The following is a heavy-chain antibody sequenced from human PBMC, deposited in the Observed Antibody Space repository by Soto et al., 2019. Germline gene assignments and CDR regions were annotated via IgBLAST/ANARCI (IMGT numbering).Heavy chain of an antibody. J-gene: IGHJ6*02. Sequence: QVQLQQWGAGLLKPSETLSLTCAVYGGSFSGYYWSWIRQPPGKGLEWIGEINHSGSTNYNPSLKSRVTISVDTSKNQFSLKLSSVTAADTAVYYCARGLGFPTVPYPWYYYGMDVWGQGTTVTVSS. D-gene: IGHD4-4*01. V-gene: IGHV4-34*01. CDR1: GGSFSGYY. CDR3: ARGLGFPTVPYPWYYYGMDV. CDR2: INHSGST.